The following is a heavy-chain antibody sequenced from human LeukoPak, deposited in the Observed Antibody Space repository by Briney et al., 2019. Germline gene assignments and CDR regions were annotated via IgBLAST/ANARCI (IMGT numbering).Heavy chain of an antibody. V-gene: IGHV1-69*04. D-gene: IGHD3-10*01. CDR1: GGTFSSYA. CDR3: ARXSSXKGSGXGXVEXRNYYYYMDV. J-gene: IGHJ6*03. CDR2: IIPILGIA. Sequence: ASVKVSCKASGGTFSSYAISWVRQAPGQGLEWMGRIIPILGIANYAQKFQGRVTITADKSTSTAYMELSSLRSEDTAVYYCARXSSXKGSGXGXVEXRNYYYYMDVWGKGTTVTVSS.